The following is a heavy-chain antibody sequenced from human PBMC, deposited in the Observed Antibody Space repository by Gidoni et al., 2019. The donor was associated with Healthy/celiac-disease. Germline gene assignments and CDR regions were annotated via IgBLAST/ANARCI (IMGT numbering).Heavy chain of an antibody. Sequence: QVQLVHSGAEVKKPGASVTVSCKASGYTFTGYYMHWVRQAPGQGLEWMGWINPNSGDTSISTAYMELSRLRSDDTAVYYCARKYGDYEGFDYWGQGTLVTVSS. D-gene: IGHD4-17*01. CDR2: INPNSG. CDR1: GYTFTGYY. V-gene: IGHV1-2*02. J-gene: IGHJ4*02. CDR3: ARKYGDYEGFDY.